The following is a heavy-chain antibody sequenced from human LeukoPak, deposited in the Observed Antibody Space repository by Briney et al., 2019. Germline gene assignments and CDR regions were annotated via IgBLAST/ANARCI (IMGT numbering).Heavy chain of an antibody. Sequence: GGSLRLSCAAYGFSLSGYWMSWVRQAPGKGLEWVARLHADGNEKNFVHSVKGRFTVSRDNAKNSLYLQMNSLRAEDTAVYYCARDRSYDFWSGYYNWFDPWGQGTLVTVSS. D-gene: IGHD3-3*01. CDR2: LHADGNEK. J-gene: IGHJ5*02. CDR3: ARDRSYDFWSGYYNWFDP. V-gene: IGHV3-7*03. CDR1: GFSLSGYW.